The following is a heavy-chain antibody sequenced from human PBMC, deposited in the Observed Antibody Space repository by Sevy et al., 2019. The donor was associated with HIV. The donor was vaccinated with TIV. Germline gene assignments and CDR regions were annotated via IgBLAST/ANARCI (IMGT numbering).Heavy chain of an antibody. CDR3: AKDGGWYNYAASDQ. D-gene: IGHD1-1*01. V-gene: IGHV3-30*18. CDR1: GFTFSSSG. J-gene: IGHJ5*02. Sequence: GGSLRLSCSASGFTFSSSGMHWVRQAPGSGLEWVAIISYDGRNKYYADSAKGRFTISRDNSKNTLYLQMNSLRTEDTAVYYCAKDGGWYNYAASDQWGQGTLVTVSS. CDR2: ISYDGRNK.